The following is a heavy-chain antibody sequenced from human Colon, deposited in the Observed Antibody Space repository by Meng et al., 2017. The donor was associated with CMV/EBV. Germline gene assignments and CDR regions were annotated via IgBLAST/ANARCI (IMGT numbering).Heavy chain of an antibody. D-gene: IGHD3-9*01. J-gene: IGHJ4*02. CDR1: GGSFSGYY. CDR2: INHSGST. V-gene: IGHV4-34*01. Sequence: SETLSLTCAVYGGSFSGYYWSWIRQPPGKGLEWIGEINHSGSTNYNPSLKSRVTISVDTSKNQFSLKLSSVTAADTAVYYCARVGPHYDILTGYYKRGVFDYWGQGTLVTVSS. CDR3: ARVGPHYDILTGYYKRGVFDY.